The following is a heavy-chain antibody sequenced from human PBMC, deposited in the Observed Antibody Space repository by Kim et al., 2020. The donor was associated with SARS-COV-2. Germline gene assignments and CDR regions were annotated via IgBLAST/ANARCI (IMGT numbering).Heavy chain of an antibody. CDR1: GFTFSSYA. D-gene: IGHD3-16*01. Sequence: GGSLRLSCAASGFTFSSYAMSWVRQAPGKGLEWVSAISGSGGSTYYADSVKGRFTISRDNSKNTLYLQMNSLRAEDTAVYYCAKPHLAGAARRWGFDYWGQGTLVTVSS. V-gene: IGHV3-23*01. CDR3: AKPHLAGAARRWGFDY. CDR2: ISGSGGST. J-gene: IGHJ4*02.